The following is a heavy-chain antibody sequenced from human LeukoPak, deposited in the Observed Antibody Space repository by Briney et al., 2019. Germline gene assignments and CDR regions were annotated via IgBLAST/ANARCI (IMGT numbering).Heavy chain of an antibody. CDR3: ARGGNKYNNGYRGAFDI. V-gene: IGHV3-7*01. CDR2: IKQDGSEK. J-gene: IGHJ3*02. CDR1: GFTFSNYW. Sequence: PGGSLRLSCAASGFTFSNYWMTWVRQAPGKGLEWVANIKQDGSEKYYVDSVKGRFTISRDNAKNSLYLQMNSLRAEDTAVYYCARGGNKYNNGYRGAFDIWGQGTMVTVSS. D-gene: IGHD5-18*01.